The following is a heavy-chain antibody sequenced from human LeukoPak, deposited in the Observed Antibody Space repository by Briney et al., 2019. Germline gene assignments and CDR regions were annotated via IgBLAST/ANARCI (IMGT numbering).Heavy chain of an antibody. J-gene: IGHJ4*02. CDR3: AKVARQGWELLSYYFDY. Sequence: GSLRLSCTASAFTFSSYGMHWVRQAPGKGLEWVAVISSDGRKNSYADSVKGRFTISRDNSKKTLYLQMNSLRAEDTAVYYCAKVARQGWELLSYYFDYWGQGTLVTVSS. CDR2: ISSDGRKN. V-gene: IGHV3-30*18. D-gene: IGHD3-10*01. CDR1: AFTFSSYG.